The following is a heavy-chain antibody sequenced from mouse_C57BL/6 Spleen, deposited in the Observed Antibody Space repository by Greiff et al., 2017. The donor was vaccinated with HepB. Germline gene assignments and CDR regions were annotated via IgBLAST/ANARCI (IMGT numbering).Heavy chain of an antibody. Sequence: EVQRVESGGGLVQPGGSMKLSCVASGFTFSNYWMNWVRQSPEKGLEWVAQIRLKSDNYATHYAESVKGRFTISRDDSKSSVYLQMNNLRAEDTGIYYCTGQKIYYGYDYYAMDYWGQGTSVTVSS. J-gene: IGHJ4*01. CDR2: IRLKSDNYAT. D-gene: IGHD2-2*01. V-gene: IGHV6-3*01. CDR1: GFTFSNYW. CDR3: TGQKIYYGYDYYAMDY.